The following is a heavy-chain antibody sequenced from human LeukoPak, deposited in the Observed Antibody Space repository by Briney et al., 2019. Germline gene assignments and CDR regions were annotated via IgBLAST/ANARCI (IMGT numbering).Heavy chain of an antibody. CDR1: RYTFTGYY. D-gene: IGHD4-17*01. CDR2: INPNSGGT. V-gene: IGHV1-2*06. Sequence: ASVKVSCKPSRYTFTGYYMHCVPQAPGQGLEWMGRINPNSGGTNYAQKFQGRVTMTRDTSISTAYMELSRLRSDDTAVYYCARGSHGDWFDRWGEGTLVTVSA. CDR3: ARGSHGDWFDR. J-gene: IGHJ5*02.